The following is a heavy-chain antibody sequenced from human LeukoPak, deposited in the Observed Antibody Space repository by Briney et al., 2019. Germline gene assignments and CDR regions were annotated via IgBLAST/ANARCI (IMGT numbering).Heavy chain of an antibody. Sequence: GGSLRLSCAASGFIFNDYWMLWVRQVPGKGLVWVSRIDRDGTPRIYADSVKGRFTVSRDNARKALYLQMNSLKEEDTAIYYCVASRWSGALDFWGQGSLVTVSS. D-gene: IGHD3-3*01. J-gene: IGHJ4*02. V-gene: IGHV3-74*01. CDR1: GFIFNDYW. CDR2: IDRDGTPR. CDR3: VASRWSGALDF.